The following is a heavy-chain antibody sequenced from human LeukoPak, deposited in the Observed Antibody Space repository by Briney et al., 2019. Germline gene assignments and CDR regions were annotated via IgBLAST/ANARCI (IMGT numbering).Heavy chain of an antibody. J-gene: IGHJ4*02. CDR2: ISFDGVNT. V-gene: IGHV3-30*04. CDR1: GFTFSTYA. Sequence: PGGSLRLSCAASGFTFSTYAIHWVRQAPGKGLEWVAVISFDGVNTFYADSVKGRFTISRDNSKNTLYLQMNSLRAEDTAVYYCAKGGSHLTYFDYWGQGTLVTVSS. D-gene: IGHD1-26*01. CDR3: AKGGSHLTYFDY.